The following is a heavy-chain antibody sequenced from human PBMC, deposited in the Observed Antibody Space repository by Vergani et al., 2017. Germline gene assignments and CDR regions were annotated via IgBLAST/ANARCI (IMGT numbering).Heavy chain of an antibody. CDR2: IWYDGSNK. J-gene: IGHJ3*02. CDR3: ARTRRWELLNAFDI. Sequence: VQLLESGGGLVQPGGSLRLSCAASGFTFSSYGMHWVRQAPGKGLEWVAVIWYDGSNKYYADSVKGRFTISRHNSKNTLYLQMNSLRAEDTSVYYCARTRRWELLNAFDIWGQGTMVTVSS. D-gene: IGHD1-26*01. CDR1: GFTFSSYG. V-gene: IGHV3-33*01.